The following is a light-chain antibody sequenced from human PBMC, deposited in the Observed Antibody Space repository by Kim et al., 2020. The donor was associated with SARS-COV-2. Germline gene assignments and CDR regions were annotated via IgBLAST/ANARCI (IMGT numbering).Light chain of an antibody. V-gene: IGLV6-57*03. CDR3: QSYDSSSVV. CDR2: EDN. CDR1: SGSIASNY. Sequence: GKTVPSSCTRSSGSIASNYVQWYQQRPGSAPTTVIYEDNQRPSGVPDRFSGSIDSSSNSASLTISGLKTEDEADYYCQSYDSSSVVFGGGTQLTVL. J-gene: IGLJ2*01.